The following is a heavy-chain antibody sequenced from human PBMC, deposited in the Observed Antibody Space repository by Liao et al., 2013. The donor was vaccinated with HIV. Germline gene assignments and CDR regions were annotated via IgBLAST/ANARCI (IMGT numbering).Heavy chain of an antibody. Sequence: QVQLQESGSGLVKPSETLSLTCTVSGGSISSYYWSWIRQPPGKGLEWIGYIYYSGSTNYNPSLKSRVTISVDTSKNQFSLKLSSVTAADTAVYYCASGSSGWYGYWYFDLWAVAPWSLSPQ. CDR3: ASGSSGWYGYWYFDL. CDR1: GGSISSYY. V-gene: IGHV4-59*01. CDR2: IYYSGST. J-gene: IGHJ2*01. D-gene: IGHD6-19*01.